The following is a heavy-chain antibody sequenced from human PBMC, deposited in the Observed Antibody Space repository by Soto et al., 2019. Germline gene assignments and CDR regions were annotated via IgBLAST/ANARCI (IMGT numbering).Heavy chain of an antibody. V-gene: IGHV3-21*01. CDR3: ARDQAEELASIFDY. Sequence: GGSLRLSCAASGFTSSSYSMNWVRQAPGKGLEWVSSISSSSSYIYYADSVKGRFTISRDNAKNSLYLQMNSLRAEDTAVYYCARDQAEELASIFDYWGQGTLVTVSS. CDR2: ISSSSSYI. J-gene: IGHJ4*02. CDR1: GFTSSSYS. D-gene: IGHD1-26*01.